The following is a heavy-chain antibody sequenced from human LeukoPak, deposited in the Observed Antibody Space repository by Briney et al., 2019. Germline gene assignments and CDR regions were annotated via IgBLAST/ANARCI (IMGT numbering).Heavy chain of an antibody. V-gene: IGHV3-23*01. CDR1: GFTFSSYA. Sequence: PGGSLRLSCAASGFTFSSYAMSWVRQAPGKGLEWVSAISGSGGSTYYADSVKGRFTISRDNSKNTLYLQMNGLRAEDTAVYYCAKDPPYLTDCSGGSCYSDYWGQGTLVTVSS. CDR2: ISGSGGST. CDR3: AKDPPYLTDCSGGSCYSDY. J-gene: IGHJ4*02. D-gene: IGHD2-15*01.